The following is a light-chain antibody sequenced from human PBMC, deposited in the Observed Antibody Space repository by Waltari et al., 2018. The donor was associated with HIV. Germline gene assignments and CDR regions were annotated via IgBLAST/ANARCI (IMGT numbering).Light chain of an antibody. J-gene: IGLJ1*01. CDR1: RSDVGSYTV. CDR3: CAYAGSSTHV. CDR2: EVN. Sequence: QSALTQPASVSGSPGQSITTPCTGTRSDVGSYTVVSVYQQPQGKAPKLMIYEVNKRREVVCKRVAGSRAGNTASVTIAGLQAEDEADYHCCAYAGSSTHVFGTGTQVTVL. V-gene: IGLV2-23*02.